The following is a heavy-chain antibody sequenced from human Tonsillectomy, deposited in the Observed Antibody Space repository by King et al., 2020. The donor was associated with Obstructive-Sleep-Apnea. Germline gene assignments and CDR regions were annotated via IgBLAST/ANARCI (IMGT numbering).Heavy chain of an antibody. CDR3: ATDLQGGWGIDY. D-gene: IGHD7-27*01. CDR2: ISGSGGST. Sequence: VQLVESGGGLVQPGGSLRLSCAASGFTFSSYAMSWVRQAPGKGLEWVSTISGSGGSTYYADSVKGRFTISRDNSKNTLYLQMNSLRAEDTAVYYCATDLQGGWGIDYWGQGTLVTVSS. J-gene: IGHJ4*02. V-gene: IGHV3-23*04. CDR1: GFTFSSYA.